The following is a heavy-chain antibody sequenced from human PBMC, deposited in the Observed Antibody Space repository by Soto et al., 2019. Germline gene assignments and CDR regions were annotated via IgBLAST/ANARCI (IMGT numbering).Heavy chain of an antibody. V-gene: IGHV4-31*03. CDR1: GGSITSGGYY. J-gene: IGHJ5*02. CDR3: AREDRNYYDSSGEDRNYYYSSGYYH. Sequence: SETLSLICTVSGGSITSGGYYWSWIRQHPGKGLEWIGYIHYSGSTYYNPSLKSRVTISVDTSENQFSLKLSSVTAADTAVYYCAREDRNYYDSSGEDRNYYYSSGYYHWGQGTLATVSS. CDR2: IHYSGST. D-gene: IGHD3-22*01.